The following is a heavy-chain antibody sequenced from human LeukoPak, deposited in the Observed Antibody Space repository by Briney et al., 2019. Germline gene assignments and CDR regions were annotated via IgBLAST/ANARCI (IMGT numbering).Heavy chain of an antibody. Sequence: ASVKVSCKASGFTFTAYHMHWVRQAPGQGLEWMGWINPNSGGTNYAQKFQGRVTMTRDTSISTAYMELSGLRSDDTAVYYCARAGAVVDNWFDPWGQGTLVTVSS. CDR2: INPNSGGT. CDR3: ARAGAVVDNWFDP. J-gene: IGHJ5*02. D-gene: IGHD2-15*01. V-gene: IGHV1-2*02. CDR1: GFTFTAYH.